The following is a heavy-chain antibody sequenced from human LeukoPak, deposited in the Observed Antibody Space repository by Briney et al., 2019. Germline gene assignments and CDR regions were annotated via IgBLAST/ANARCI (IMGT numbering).Heavy chain of an antibody. Sequence: GGSLRLSCAASGFTFSKYWMLWVRQAPGKGLESVSRINTDGTVTTYADSVKGRFTVSRDNADSTMFLQMNSVRDEDAAVYYCATKQWLAPPPDSWGQGTPVTVSS. CDR3: ATKQWLAPPPDS. CDR2: INTDGTVT. CDR1: GFTFSKYW. V-gene: IGHV3-74*01. J-gene: IGHJ4*02. D-gene: IGHD6-19*01.